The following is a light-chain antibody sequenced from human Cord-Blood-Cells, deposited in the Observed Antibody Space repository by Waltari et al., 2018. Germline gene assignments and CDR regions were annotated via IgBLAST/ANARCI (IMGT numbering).Light chain of an antibody. CDR3: QVWDSSSDHVV. J-gene: IGLJ2*01. Sequence: SYVLTQPPSVSVAPGKTARITCGGNNIGSKSVHWYQQKPGQAPVLFIYYDSDRPSGIPERFSGSKSGNTATLTISRVEAGDEADYYCQVWDSSSDHVVFGGGTKLTVL. V-gene: IGLV3-21*04. CDR2: YDS. CDR1: NIGSKS.